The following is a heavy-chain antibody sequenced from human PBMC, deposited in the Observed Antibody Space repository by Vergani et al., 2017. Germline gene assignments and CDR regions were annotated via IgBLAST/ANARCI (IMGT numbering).Heavy chain of an antibody. CDR3: ARYLRDSTDGLPDS. Sequence: QVQLVESAGGVVQPGGSLRLSCAASGFTFSNFGMHWIRQAPGKGLEWLAFIGKDGINTSYRDAVKGLFTVFRDNTKDILYLQMDSLRSEDTALYYCARYLRDSTDGLPDSWGPGTLVIVSS. CDR1: GFTFSNFG. J-gene: IGHJ4*02. CDR2: IGKDGINT. D-gene: IGHD2-21*02. V-gene: IGHV3-30*02.